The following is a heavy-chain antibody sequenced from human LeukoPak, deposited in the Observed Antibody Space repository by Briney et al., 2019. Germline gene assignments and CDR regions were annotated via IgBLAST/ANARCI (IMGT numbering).Heavy chain of an antibody. V-gene: IGHV4-59*01. CDR2: IHYTGST. CDR1: GGSISSYY. D-gene: IGHD3-10*01. J-gene: IGHJ6*03. CDR3: ARVEEVYGSGRRENYYYYYMDV. Sequence: PSETLSLTCTVSGGSISSYYWSWIRQPPRKGLEWIGYIHYTGSTNYNPSLKSRVTISEDTSKNQFSLKLSSVTAADTAVYYCARVEEVYGSGRRENYYYYYMDVWGKGTTVTIFS.